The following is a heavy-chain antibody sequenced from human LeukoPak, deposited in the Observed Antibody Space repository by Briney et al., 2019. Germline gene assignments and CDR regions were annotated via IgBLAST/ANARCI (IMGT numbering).Heavy chain of an antibody. J-gene: IGHJ6*03. V-gene: IGHV4-59*01. CDR1: GGSISSYY. CDR3: ARILGHCSSTSCYDIHMDV. D-gene: IGHD2-2*01. Sequence: SETLSLTCTVSGGSISSYYWSWIRQPPGKGLEWIGYIYYSGSTNYNPSLKSRVTISVDTSKNQFSLKLSSVTAADTAVYYCARILGHCSSTSCYDIHMDVWGKGTTVTISS. CDR2: IYYSGST.